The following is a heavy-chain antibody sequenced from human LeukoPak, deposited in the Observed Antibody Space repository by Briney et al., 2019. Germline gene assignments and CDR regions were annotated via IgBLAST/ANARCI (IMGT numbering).Heavy chain of an antibody. Sequence: SQTLSLTCTVSGGSISSGSYYWSWIRQPAGKGLEWIGRIYTSGSTNYNPSLKSRVTISVDTSKNQFSLKLSSVTAADTAVYYCASGYCSSTSCYKTSANYYYYYMDVWGKGTTVTVSS. CDR3: ASGYCSSTSCYKTSANYYYYYMDV. D-gene: IGHD2-2*02. CDR1: GGSISSGSYY. V-gene: IGHV4-61*02. CDR2: IYTSGST. J-gene: IGHJ6*03.